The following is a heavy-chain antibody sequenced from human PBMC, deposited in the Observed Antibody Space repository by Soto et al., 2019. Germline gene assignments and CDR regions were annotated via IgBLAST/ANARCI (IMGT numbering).Heavy chain of an antibody. J-gene: IGHJ6*02. Sequence: SVKTGCKARRGSLSSYAISWVRQSTRQGLEWMGGIIPIFGTANYAQKLQGRVTITADESTSTAYMELSSLRSEDTAVYYCARDKSGSSDYYYYGMDVWGQGTTVTVSS. D-gene: IGHD1-26*01. CDR3: ARDKSGSSDYYYYGMDV. CDR2: IIPIFGTA. V-gene: IGHV1-69*01. CDR1: RGSLSSYA.